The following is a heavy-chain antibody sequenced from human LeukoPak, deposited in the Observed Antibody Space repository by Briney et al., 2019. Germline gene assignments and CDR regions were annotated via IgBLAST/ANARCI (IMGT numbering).Heavy chain of an antibody. D-gene: IGHD5-24*01. CDR2: IYYSGST. V-gene: IGHV4-39*01. CDR3: ARLNAKGRDGFQEIDY. Sequence: PSETLSLTCTVSGGSISSSSYYWGWIRQPPGKGLEWIGSIYYSGSTYYNPSLKSRVTISVDTSKNQFSLKLSSVTAADTAVYYCARLNAKGRDGFQEIDYWGQGTLVTVSS. J-gene: IGHJ4*02. CDR1: GGSISSSSYY.